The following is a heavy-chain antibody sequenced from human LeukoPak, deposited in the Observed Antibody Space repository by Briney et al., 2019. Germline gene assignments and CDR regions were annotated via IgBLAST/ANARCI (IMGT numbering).Heavy chain of an antibody. CDR1: GFTFGDYA. Sequence: GGSLRLSCSTSGFTFGDYAMSWVRQAPGKGLEWVGFVQAKAYGGATKYAASVNGRFSISRDDSQSIANLQMNDLKTEDTAVYYCTRAPHPRCSSSGCYLDYWGQGTLVTVSS. J-gene: IGHJ4*02. CDR3: TRAPHPRCSSSGCYLDY. D-gene: IGHD2-2*01. V-gene: IGHV3-49*04. CDR2: VQAKAYGGAT.